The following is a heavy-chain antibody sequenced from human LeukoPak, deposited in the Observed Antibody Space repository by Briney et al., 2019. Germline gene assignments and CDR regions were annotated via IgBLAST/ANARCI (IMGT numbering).Heavy chain of an antibody. CDR3: GRLTRSYYYDCPGYYPYYYMDV. V-gene: IGHV4-39*01. CDR2: ISYSGTT. Sequence: PSETLSLTCSASGASISNSTYYWGWIRQPPGKGLEWIGRISYSGTTYYNPSLKSRVTMSVDTSKNQFSLRLTPVTAADASVYFGGRLTRSYYYDCPGYYPYYYMDVWGEGTTVTVSS. J-gene: IGHJ6*03. D-gene: IGHD3-22*01. CDR1: GASISNSTYY.